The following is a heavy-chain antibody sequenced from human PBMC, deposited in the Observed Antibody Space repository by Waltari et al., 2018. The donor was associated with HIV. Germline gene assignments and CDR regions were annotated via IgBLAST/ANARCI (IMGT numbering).Heavy chain of an antibody. CDR3: ARGQDYDFWSGYYYDY. V-gene: IGHV4-34*01. J-gene: IGHJ4*02. CDR1: GGSFSGYY. Sequence: QVQLQQWGAGLLKPSETLSLTCAVYGGSFSGYYRRWIRQPPGKGLEWIGEINHSGSTNYNPSLKSRVTISVDTSKNQFSLKLSSVTAADTAVYYCARGQDYDFWSGYYYDYWGQGTLVTVSS. CDR2: INHSGST. D-gene: IGHD3-3*01.